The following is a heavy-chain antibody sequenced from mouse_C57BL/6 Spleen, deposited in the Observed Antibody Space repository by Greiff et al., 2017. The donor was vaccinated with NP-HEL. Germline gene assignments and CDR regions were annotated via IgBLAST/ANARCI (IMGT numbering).Heavy chain of an antibody. CDR3: ARGLEDAMDY. CDR2: IYPGDGDT. Sequence: VQRVESGPELVKPGASVKISCKASGYAFSSSWMNWVKQRPGKGLEWIGRIYPGDGDTNYNGKFKGKATLTADKSSSTAYMQLSSLTSEDSAVYFCARGLEDAMDYWGQGTSVTVSS. CDR1: GYAFSSSW. V-gene: IGHV1-82*01. D-gene: IGHD3-1*01. J-gene: IGHJ4*01.